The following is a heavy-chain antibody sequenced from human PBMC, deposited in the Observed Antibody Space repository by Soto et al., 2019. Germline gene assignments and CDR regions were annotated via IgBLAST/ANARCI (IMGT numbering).Heavy chain of an antibody. V-gene: IGHV3-23*01. CDR3: ARGNCDSECYIFDS. CDR2: ISGTGVTT. D-gene: IGHD2-21*01. CDR1: GFTFSSYG. Sequence: AASGFTFSSYGMSWVRQAPGNRLEWVSGISGTGVTTYYADSVRGRFTISRDNSKNTLYLQMNSLRAEDTAVYYCARGNCDSECYIFDSWGQGTLVTVYS. J-gene: IGHJ4*02.